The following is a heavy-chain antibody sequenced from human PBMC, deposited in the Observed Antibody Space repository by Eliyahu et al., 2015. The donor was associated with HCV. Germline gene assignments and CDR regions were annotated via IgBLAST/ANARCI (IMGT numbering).Heavy chain of an antibody. CDR2: IHHSGST. V-gene: IGHV4-59*01. J-gene: IGHJ5*02. CDR1: GXXIXTYS. CDR3: ASGGGGIAVAGTGGWFDP. Sequence: QVQLQESGPGLVKPSETLSLTCXXXGXXIXTYSWXWXRQPPGKGLEWIGYIHHSGSTNYNPSLKSRVTISVDTSKNQXSLNLTSVTAADTAVYYCASGGGGIAVAGTGGWFDPWGQGTLVTVSS. D-gene: IGHD6-19*01.